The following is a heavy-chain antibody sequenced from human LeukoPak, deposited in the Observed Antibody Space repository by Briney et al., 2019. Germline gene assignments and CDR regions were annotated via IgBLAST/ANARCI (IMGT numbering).Heavy chain of an antibody. CDR3: VRGWVSSETTLN. J-gene: IGHJ3*01. D-gene: IGHD6-6*01. Sequence: GESLRLSCVASGLTFSGQWLNWVRQAPGQGLEWVANIKHDGREKYYVDSVKGRFTISRDDGQNSLSLHMNSVRAEDTAVYYCVRGWVSSETTLNWGQGVMVTVSS. CDR1: GLTFSGQW. CDR2: IKHDGREK. V-gene: IGHV3-7*01.